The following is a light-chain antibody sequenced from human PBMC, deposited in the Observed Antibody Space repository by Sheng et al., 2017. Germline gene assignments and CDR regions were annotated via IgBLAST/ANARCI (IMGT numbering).Light chain of an antibody. CDR3: QSFDSSLSRV. J-gene: IGLJ3*02. Sequence: SYELTQPPSVSVSPGQTARITCSGDKLGDKYVCWYHQKQGQSPVLVIYEDTKRPSGIPERISGSRSGTSASLAITGLQAEDDADYYCQSFDSSLSRVFGGGTKLTVL. CDR2: EDT. V-gene: IGLV3-1*01. CDR1: KLGDKY.